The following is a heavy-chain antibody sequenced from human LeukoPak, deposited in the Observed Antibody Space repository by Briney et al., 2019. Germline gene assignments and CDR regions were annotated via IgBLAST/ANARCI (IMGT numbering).Heavy chain of an antibody. CDR1: GGTFSSYA. D-gene: IGHD2-15*01. Sequence: SVKVSCKASGGTFSSYAISWVRQAPGQGLEWMGGIIPIFGTANYAQKFQGRVTITADKSTSTAYMELSSLRSEDTAVYYCAGRWFRGRYYFDYWGQGTLVTVSS. CDR2: IIPIFGTA. V-gene: IGHV1-69*06. J-gene: IGHJ4*02. CDR3: AGRWFRGRYYFDY.